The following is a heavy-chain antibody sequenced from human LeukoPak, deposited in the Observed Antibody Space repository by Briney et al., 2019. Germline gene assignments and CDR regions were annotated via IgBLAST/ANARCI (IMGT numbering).Heavy chain of an antibody. CDR3: ARTHFDSLGWFDP. V-gene: IGHV4-39*02. D-gene: IGHD3-9*01. J-gene: IGHJ5*02. Sequence: SETLSLTCTVSGASMRTNSFYWGWISQTPGKGLEWIANINYGGSAYYNPSVKSRVSLSVDVSKNRFSLNLTSVTAADTALYFCARTHFDSLGWFDPWGQGIQVIVSS. CDR2: INYGGSA. CDR1: GASMRTNSFY.